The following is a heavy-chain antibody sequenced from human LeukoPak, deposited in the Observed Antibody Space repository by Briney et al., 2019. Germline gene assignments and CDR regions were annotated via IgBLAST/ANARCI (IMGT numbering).Heavy chain of an antibody. CDR1: GFSFSSYG. V-gene: IGHV3-30*02. CDR3: AKDYRLLTDPYYMDV. J-gene: IGHJ6*03. Sequence: PGGSLRLSCEASGFSFSSYGMHWVRQAPGKGLEWVAFIRYDGSNKYYADSVKGRFTISRDNSKNTLYLQMNSLRAEDTAVYYCAKDYRLLTDPYYMDVWGKGTTVTISS. D-gene: IGHD2-15*01. CDR2: IRYDGSNK.